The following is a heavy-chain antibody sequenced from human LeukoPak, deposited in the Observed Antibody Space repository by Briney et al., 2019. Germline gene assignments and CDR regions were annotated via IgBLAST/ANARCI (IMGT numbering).Heavy chain of an antibody. CDR1: GYTFTTYG. V-gene: IGHV1-18*04. CDR3: ARDPADHGDLREDAHYYALDV. D-gene: IGHD4-17*01. Sequence: GASVKVSCKASGYTFTTYGISWVRQAPGQGFEWMGWINTYNGNTNYAHKFRGRVTMTTDTSTRTVYMEVRSLRSDDTAVYYCARDPADHGDLREDAHYYALDVWGQGTTVTVSS. J-gene: IGHJ6*02. CDR2: INTYNGNT.